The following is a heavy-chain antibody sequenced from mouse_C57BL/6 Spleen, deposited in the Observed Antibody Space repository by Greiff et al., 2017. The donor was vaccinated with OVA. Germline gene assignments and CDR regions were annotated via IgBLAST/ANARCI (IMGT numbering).Heavy chain of an antibody. CDR1: GFSLTSYG. Sequence: VQLQESGPGLVAPSQSLSITCTVSGFSLTSYGVHWVRQPPGKGLEWLVVIWSDGSTTYNSALKSRLSISKDNSKSQVFLKMNSLQTDDTAMYYCARHMYSNRDAMDYWGQGTSVTVSS. CDR2: IWSDGST. D-gene: IGHD2-5*01. J-gene: IGHJ4*01. CDR3: ARHMYSNRDAMDY. V-gene: IGHV2-6-1*01.